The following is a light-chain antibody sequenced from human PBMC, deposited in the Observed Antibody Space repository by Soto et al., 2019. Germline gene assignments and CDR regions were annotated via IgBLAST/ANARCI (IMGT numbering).Light chain of an antibody. CDR1: SSNIGSNT. J-gene: IGLJ2*01. CDR3: AAWDDSLNGLV. Sequence: QSLLTQPPSASGTPGQRVTISCSGSSSNIGSNTVNWYQQLPGTAPKLLIYSNNQRPSGVPDRFSGSKSGTSASLAISGLQSDDEADYYCAAWDDSLNGLVLGGGAKVTVL. CDR2: SNN. V-gene: IGLV1-44*01.